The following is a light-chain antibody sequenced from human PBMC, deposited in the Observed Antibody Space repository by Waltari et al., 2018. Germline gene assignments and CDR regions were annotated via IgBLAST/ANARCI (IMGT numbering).Light chain of an antibody. CDR1: KSISRN. CDR3: QQYNNWRT. V-gene: IGKV3D-15*01. Sequence: EVLMTQSPATLSVSPGERATLSCRASKSISRNLAWYQPKPGQAPRLLIYGASTRAPGIPARFSGSGSGTEFTLSISSVQSEDFGVYYCQQYNNWRTFGQGTKLEI. CDR2: GAS. J-gene: IGKJ2*01.